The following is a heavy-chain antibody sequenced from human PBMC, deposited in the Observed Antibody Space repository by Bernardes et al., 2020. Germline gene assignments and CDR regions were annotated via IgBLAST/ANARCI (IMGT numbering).Heavy chain of an antibody. V-gene: IGHV4-59*01. Sequence: SETLSLTCTVSGGSISSYYWSWIRQPPGKGLEWIGYLYDSGSTNYNPSLKSRVTISIDTSKNQFSLKLSSVTAADTAVFYCARGPSVWSGFYKGNYYYSYMDVWGKGTTVTVSS. CDR3: ARGPSVWSGFYKGNYYYSYMDV. CDR2: LYDSGST. J-gene: IGHJ6*03. D-gene: IGHD3-3*01. CDR1: GGSISSYY.